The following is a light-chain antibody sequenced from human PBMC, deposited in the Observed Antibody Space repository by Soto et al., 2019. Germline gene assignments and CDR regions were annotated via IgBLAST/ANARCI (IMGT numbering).Light chain of an antibody. Sequence: EIVMTQSPATLSVSPGERATLSCRASQSVSSNLAWYQQKPGQAPRLLIYGASTRATGIPARFSGSGSGTDFTLIIRRLEPEDFAVYYCQQYDLSLTFGPGTKVDIK. V-gene: IGKV3-15*01. CDR2: GAS. J-gene: IGKJ3*01. CDR1: QSVSSN. CDR3: QQYDLSLT.